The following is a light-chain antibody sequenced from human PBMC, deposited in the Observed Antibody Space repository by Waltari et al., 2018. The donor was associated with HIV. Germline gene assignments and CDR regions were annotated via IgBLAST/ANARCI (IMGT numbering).Light chain of an antibody. CDR2: DNN. J-gene: IGLJ2*01. CDR1: SSNIGNNY. CDR3: GTWDSSLSAVV. V-gene: IGLV1-51*01. Sequence: QSVLTQPPSVSAAPGQKVTISCSGSSSNIGNNYVSWYQQLPGTAPKLRIYDNNKLPSGIPDRFSGSKSGTSATLGITGLQTGDEAEYYCGTWDSSLSAVVFGGGTKVTVL.